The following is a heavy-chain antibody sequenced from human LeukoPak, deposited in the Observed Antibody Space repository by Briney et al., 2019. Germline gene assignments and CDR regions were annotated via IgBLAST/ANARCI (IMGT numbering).Heavy chain of an antibody. D-gene: IGHD4-17*01. Sequence: SETLSLTCTVSGYSISSGYYWGWIRQPPGKGLEWIGSIYNSGSTNYNPSLKSRVTISVDTSKNQFSLKLSSVTAADTAVYYCARESPLVMTTVTTGGFDYWGQGTLVTVSS. V-gene: IGHV4-38-2*02. J-gene: IGHJ4*02. CDR3: ARESPLVMTTVTTGGFDY. CDR1: GYSISSGYY. CDR2: IYNSGST.